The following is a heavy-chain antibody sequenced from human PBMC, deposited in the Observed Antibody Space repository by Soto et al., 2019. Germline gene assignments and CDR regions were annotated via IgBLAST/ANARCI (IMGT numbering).Heavy chain of an antibody. D-gene: IGHD2-15*01. Sequence: SETLSLTCTVSGGSISSGDYYWSWIRQPPGKGMEWIGYIYYSGSTYYKPSLKSRVTISVDTSKNQFSLKLSSVTAADTAVYYCARYCSGGSCYEGRSSLFDYWGQGTLVTVSS. J-gene: IGHJ4*02. CDR1: GGSISSGDYY. CDR2: IYYSGST. V-gene: IGHV4-30-4*01. CDR3: ARYCSGGSCYEGRSSLFDY.